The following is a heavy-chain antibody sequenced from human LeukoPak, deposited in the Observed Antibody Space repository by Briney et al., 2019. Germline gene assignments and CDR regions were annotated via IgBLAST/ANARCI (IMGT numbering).Heavy chain of an antibody. CDR3: ARVRGYSYLDI. J-gene: IGHJ3*02. V-gene: IGHV4-34*01. CDR1: GGSFSGYY. CDR2: INHSGST. D-gene: IGHD5-18*01. Sequence: SETLSLTCAVYGGSFSGYYWSWIRQPPGKGLEWIGEINHSGSTNYNPSLKSRVTISVDTSKNQFSLKLSSVTAADTAVYYCARVRGYSYLDIWGQGTMVTVSS.